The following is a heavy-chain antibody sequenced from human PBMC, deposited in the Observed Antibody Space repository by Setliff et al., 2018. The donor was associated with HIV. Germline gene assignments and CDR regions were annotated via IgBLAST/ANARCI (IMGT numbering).Heavy chain of an antibody. J-gene: IGHJ6*02. V-gene: IGHV1-18*01. CDR3: ARDVEHMMDV. Sequence: ASVKVSCKPSGYTFTAYGLSWVRQAPGQGLEWMGWISTYSDETSYAQRLQGRVTMTTDTSTSTAYMEMRRLTFDDTAVYYCARDVEHMMDVWGQGTTVTVSS. CDR1: GYTFTAYG. CDR2: ISTYSDET.